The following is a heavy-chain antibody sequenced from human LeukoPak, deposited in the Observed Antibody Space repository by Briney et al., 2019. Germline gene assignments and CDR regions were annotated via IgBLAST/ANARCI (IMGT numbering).Heavy chain of an antibody. CDR1: GFSFSAYG. D-gene: IGHD3-16*01. CDR2: IWYDGSSK. J-gene: IGHJ4*02. Sequence: GGSLRLSCAASGFSFSAYGMHWVRQAPGKGLEWVAYIWYDGSSKEYANFVKGRFTISRDTSKSTVNLQMNSLRPEDTAVYYCARDLLGLPHKYFDSWGQGTLVTVSS. CDR3: ARDLLGLPHKYFDS. V-gene: IGHV3-30*02.